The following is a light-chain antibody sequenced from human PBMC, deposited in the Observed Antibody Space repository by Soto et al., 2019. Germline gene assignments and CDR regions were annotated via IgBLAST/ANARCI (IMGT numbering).Light chain of an antibody. J-gene: IGLJ3*02. V-gene: IGLV1-47*01. CDR1: SSNIGDNF. CDR2: RNF. Sequence: QSVLTQPPSASGIPGQRISISCSGTSSNIGDNFVYWFQQFPGTAPKLLIFRNFQRPSGVPDRFSGSKSGTSASLAISGLRSDDEADYYCASWDDNLSGWVFGGGTKLTVL. CDR3: ASWDDNLSGWV.